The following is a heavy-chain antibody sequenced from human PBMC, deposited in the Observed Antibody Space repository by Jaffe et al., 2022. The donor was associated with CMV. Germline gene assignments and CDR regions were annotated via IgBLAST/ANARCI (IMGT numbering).Heavy chain of an antibody. CDR3: ARSTYYYDSWGYMDV. CDR1: GFTFSSYG. J-gene: IGHJ6*03. Sequence: QVQLVESGGGVVQPGRSLRLSCAASGFTFSSYGMHWVRQAPGKGLEWVAVIWYDGSNKYYADSVKGRFTISRDNSKNTLYLQMNSLRAEDTAVYYCARSTYYYDSWGYMDVWGKGTTVTVSS. D-gene: IGHD3-22*01. V-gene: IGHV3-33*08. CDR2: IWYDGSNK.